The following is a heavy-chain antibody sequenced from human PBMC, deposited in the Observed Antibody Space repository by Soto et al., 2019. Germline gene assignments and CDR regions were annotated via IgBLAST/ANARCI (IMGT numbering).Heavy chain of an antibody. Sequence: GESLKISCAASGFTFSSYAMSWVRQAPGKGLEWVSAISGSGGSTYYADSVKGRFTISRDNSKNTLYLQMNSLRAEDTAVYYCAKDNYYDSSGYSDYWGQGTLVTVSS. CDR2: ISGSGGST. J-gene: IGHJ4*02. D-gene: IGHD3-22*01. CDR3: AKDNYYDSSGYSDY. V-gene: IGHV3-23*01. CDR1: GFTFSSYA.